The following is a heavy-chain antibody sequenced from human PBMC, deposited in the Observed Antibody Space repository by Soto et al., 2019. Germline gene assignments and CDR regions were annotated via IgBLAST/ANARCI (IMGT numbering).Heavy chain of an antibody. CDR2: IYYSGST. J-gene: IGHJ6*02. CDR1: GGSISSGGYY. V-gene: IGHV4-31*03. Sequence: QVQLQESGPGLVKPSQTLSLTCTVSGGSISSGGYYWSWIRQHPGKGLEWIGYIYYSGSTYYNPSPKGRGTISVDTSKNPFSLKLGSVTAADTAVYYCARVAWTWMGSGGSCSENYFYYYGMDVWGQGTTVTVSS. CDR3: ARVAWTWMGSGGSCSENYFYYYGMDV. D-gene: IGHD2-15*01.